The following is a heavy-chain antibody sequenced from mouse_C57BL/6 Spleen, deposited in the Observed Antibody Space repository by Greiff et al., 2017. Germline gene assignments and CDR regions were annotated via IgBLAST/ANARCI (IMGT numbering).Heavy chain of an antibody. CDR2: IDPNSGGT. J-gene: IGHJ3*01. D-gene: IGHD1-1*01. CDR3: ARVAYYGSRYSAWFAY. V-gene: IGHV1-72*01. CDR1: GYTFTSYW. Sequence: QVQLQQPGAELVKPGASVKLSCKASGYTFTSYWMHWVKQRPGRGLEWIGRIDPNSGGTKYNEKFKSKATLTVDKPSSTAYMQLSSLTSEDSAGYDGARVAYYGSRYSAWFAYWGQGTLVTVSA.